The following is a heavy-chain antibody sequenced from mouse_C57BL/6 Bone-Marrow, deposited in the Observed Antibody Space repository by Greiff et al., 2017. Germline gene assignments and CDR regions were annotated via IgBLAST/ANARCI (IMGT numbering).Heavy chain of an antibody. CDR1: GYPFTSYG. Sequence: QVHVKQSGAELARPGASVKLSCKASGYPFTSYGISWVNQRTGQGLEWIGEISPRSGNYYYNVKFKGKATLAADKPCSTAYMEHLSRTSEETAVYFCARSGDYDVGFAYWGQGTLVTVSA. CDR3: ARSGDYDVGFAY. V-gene: IGHV1-81*01. CDR2: ISPRSGNY. D-gene: IGHD2-4*01. J-gene: IGHJ3*01.